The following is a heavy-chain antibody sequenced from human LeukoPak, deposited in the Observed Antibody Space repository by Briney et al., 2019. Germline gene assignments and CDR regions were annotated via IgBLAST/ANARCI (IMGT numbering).Heavy chain of an antibody. V-gene: IGHV3-23*01. CDR1: GFTFSSYA. Sequence: PGASLRLSCAASGFTFSSYAMSWVRQAPGKGLEWVSASSGSGGSTYYADSVKGRFTISRDNSKNTLYLQMNSLRAEDTAVYYCAKVSCSSTSCNFDYWGQGTLVTVSS. CDR2: SSGSGGST. CDR3: AKVSCSSTSCNFDY. D-gene: IGHD2-2*01. J-gene: IGHJ4*02.